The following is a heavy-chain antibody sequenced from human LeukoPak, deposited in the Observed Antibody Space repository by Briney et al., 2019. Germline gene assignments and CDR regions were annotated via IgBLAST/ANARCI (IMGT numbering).Heavy chain of an antibody. CDR3: ARDHIVVVTAIGDRALDI. J-gene: IGHJ3*02. CDR2: IIPIFGTA. Sequence: SVKVSCKASGGTFSSYAISWVRQAPGQGLEWMGRIIPIFGTANYAQKFQGRVTITTDESTSTAYMELSSLRSEDTAVYYCARDHIVVVTAIGDRALDIWGQGTMVTVSS. D-gene: IGHD2-21*02. CDR1: GGTFSSYA. V-gene: IGHV1-69*05.